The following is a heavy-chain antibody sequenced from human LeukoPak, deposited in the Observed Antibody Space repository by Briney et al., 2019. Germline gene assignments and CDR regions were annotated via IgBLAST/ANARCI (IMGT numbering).Heavy chain of an antibody. Sequence: ASVKVSCKASGYTFTSYGISWVRQAPGQGLEWMGWISAYNGNTNYAQKLQGRVTMTTDTSTSTAYMELRSLRSGDTAVYYCARPMGSGDYEIAGTFDIWGQGTMVTVSS. CDR3: ARPMGSGDYEIAGTFDI. V-gene: IGHV1-18*01. D-gene: IGHD4-17*01. CDR2: ISAYNGNT. CDR1: GYTFTSYG. J-gene: IGHJ3*02.